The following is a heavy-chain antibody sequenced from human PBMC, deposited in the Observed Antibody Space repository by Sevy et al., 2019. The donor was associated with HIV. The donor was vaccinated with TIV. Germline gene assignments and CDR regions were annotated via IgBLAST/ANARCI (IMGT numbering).Heavy chain of an antibody. Sequence: GGSLRLSCKASGFNFNNYAKSWVRQAPGKGLEWVSTISGSGGRTYTAESVRGRLTISRDNSKRTVYLQMNSLRGDDTAIYYCAKDPYSSREYFQKWGQGARVTVSS. D-gene: IGHD2-2*01. CDR3: AKDPYSSREYFQK. J-gene: IGHJ1*01. V-gene: IGHV3-23*01. CDR2: ISGSGGRT. CDR1: GFNFNNYA.